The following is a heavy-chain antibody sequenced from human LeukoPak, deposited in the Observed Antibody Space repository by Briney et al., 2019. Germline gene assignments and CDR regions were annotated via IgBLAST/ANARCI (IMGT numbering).Heavy chain of an antibody. V-gene: IGHV3-7*01. D-gene: IGHD5-12*01. Sequence: ELVANIKQDGSEKYYVASVKGRFTISRDNAKNSLYLQMNSLRAEDTAAYYCARVGSGYEDYWGQGTLVTVSS. CDR3: ARVGSGYEDY. CDR2: IKQDGSEK. J-gene: IGHJ4*02.